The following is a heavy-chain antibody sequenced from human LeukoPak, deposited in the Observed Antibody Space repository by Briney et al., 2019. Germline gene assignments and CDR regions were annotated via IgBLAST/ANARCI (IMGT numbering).Heavy chain of an antibody. CDR3: AKDPPYSSGWYGVFDY. J-gene: IGHJ4*02. CDR2: ICGSGGST. V-gene: IGHV3-23*01. D-gene: IGHD6-19*01. Sequence: GGSLELFCCASWFPFSRFGMKWGRQASGKGLELGPAICGSGGSTYYADSVKGRFTISRDNSKNTLYLQMNSLRAGDTAVYYCAKDPPYSSGWYGVFDYWGQGTLVTVSS. CDR1: WFPFSRFG.